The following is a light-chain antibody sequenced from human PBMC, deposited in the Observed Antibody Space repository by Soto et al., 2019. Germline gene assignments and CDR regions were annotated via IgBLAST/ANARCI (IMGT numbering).Light chain of an antibody. V-gene: IGKV1-5*01. CDR2: DAS. Sequence: DIQMTQSPSFLSASVGDKVTITCRATESVSKWLAWYQEKPGNPPRPLIYDASTLESGVPSRFSGSGSGTEFTLTISSLQADDLAIYYCQQDNSYAWTFGQGTKVEMK. CDR3: QQDNSYAWT. CDR1: ESVSKW. J-gene: IGKJ1*01.